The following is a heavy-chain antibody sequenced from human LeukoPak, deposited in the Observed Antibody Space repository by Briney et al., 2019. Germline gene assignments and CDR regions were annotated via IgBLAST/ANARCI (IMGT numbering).Heavy chain of an antibody. CDR1: GFTFSSYS. CDR2: INHSGST. V-gene: IGHV4-34*01. J-gene: IGHJ6*02. CDR3: ASVPIRYGSGSYYTRNYYYGMDV. Sequence: GSLRLSCAASGFTFSSYSMTWVRQPPGKGLEWIGEINHSGSTNYNPSLKSRVTISVDTSKNQFSLKLSSVTAADTAVYYCASVPIRYGSGSYYTRNYYYGMDVWGQGTTVTVSS. D-gene: IGHD3-10*01.